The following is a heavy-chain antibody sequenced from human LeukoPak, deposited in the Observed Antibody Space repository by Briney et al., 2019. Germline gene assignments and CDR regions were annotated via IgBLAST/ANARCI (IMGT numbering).Heavy chain of an antibody. Sequence: SQTLSLTCTVSGGSISSGSYYWSWIRQPAGKGLEWIGRIYTSGSTNYNPSLKSRVTISVDTSKNQFSLKLSSVTAADTAVYYCARNDDFSLDSWGQGTLVTVSS. J-gene: IGHJ1*01. CDR3: ARNDDFSLDS. CDR2: IYTSGST. CDR1: GGSISSGSYY. V-gene: IGHV4-61*02. D-gene: IGHD3/OR15-3a*01.